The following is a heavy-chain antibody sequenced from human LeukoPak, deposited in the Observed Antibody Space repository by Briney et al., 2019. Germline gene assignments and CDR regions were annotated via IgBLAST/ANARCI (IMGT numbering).Heavy chain of an antibody. J-gene: IGHJ4*02. Sequence: GGSLRLSCAASGFTFSSYEMNRVRQAPGKGLEWVSYISSSSSTIYYADSVKGRFTISRDNAKNSLYLQMNSLRAEDTAVYYCASGYSYGKVDYWGQGTLVTVSS. V-gene: IGHV3-48*03. CDR2: ISSSSSTI. CDR1: GFTFSSYE. D-gene: IGHD5-18*01. CDR3: ASGYSYGKVDY.